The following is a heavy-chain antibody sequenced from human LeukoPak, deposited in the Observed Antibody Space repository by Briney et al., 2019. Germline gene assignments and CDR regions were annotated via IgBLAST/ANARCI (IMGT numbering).Heavy chain of an antibody. D-gene: IGHD3-22*01. Sequence: ASVKVSCKASGYTFTSYGISWVRQAPGQGLEWLGWISAYNGNTNYAQKLQGRVTMTTDTSTSTDYMELRSLRSDDTAVYYCARDLSFADSSGHSFNWGQGTLVTVSS. J-gene: IGHJ4*02. V-gene: IGHV1-18*01. CDR3: ARDLSFADSSGHSFN. CDR2: ISAYNGNT. CDR1: GYTFTSYG.